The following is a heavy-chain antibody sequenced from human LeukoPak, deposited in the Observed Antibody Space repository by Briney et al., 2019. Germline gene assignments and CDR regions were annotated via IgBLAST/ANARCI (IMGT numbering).Heavy chain of an antibody. CDR3: ARDGDYYDSSGYYYGWYFDL. V-gene: IGHV1-2*02. D-gene: IGHD3-22*01. Sequence: ASVKVSCKASGYTFTVYYMHWVRQAPGQGLEWMGWINPNSGGTNYAQKFQGRVTMTRDTSISTAYMELSRLRSDDTAVYYCARDGDYYDSSGYYYGWYFDLWGRGTLVTVSS. J-gene: IGHJ2*01. CDR2: INPNSGGT. CDR1: GYTFTVYY.